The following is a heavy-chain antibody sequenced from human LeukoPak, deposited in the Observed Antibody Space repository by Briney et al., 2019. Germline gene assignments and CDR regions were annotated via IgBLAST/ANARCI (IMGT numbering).Heavy chain of an antibody. V-gene: IGHV3-53*01. CDR3: ARSYEDSRWFGELDY. Sequence: PGGPRELSGQAPGFPAVTNYMSWAGQAQGRGLEWAPVIYSGGSTYYADSVKGRFTISRDNSKNTLYLQMNSLRAEDTAVYYCARSYEDSRWFGELDYWGQGTLVTVSS. CDR2: IYSGGST. D-gene: IGHD3-10*01. J-gene: IGHJ4*02. CDR1: GFPAVTNY.